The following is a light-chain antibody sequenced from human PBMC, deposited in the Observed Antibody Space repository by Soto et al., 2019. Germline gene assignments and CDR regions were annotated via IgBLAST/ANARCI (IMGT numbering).Light chain of an antibody. CDR2: AAS. V-gene: IGKV1-6*01. CDR3: LQDYTYPWT. CDR1: QDIGND. J-gene: IGKJ1*01. Sequence: QLTQSPSPLSASVGDRISITCRASQDIGNDLGWYQQKPGKAPNLLIYAASSLRSGVPSRFSGSGSGTHFTLTINSLQAEDSATYFCLQDYTYPWTFGQGTKVDIK.